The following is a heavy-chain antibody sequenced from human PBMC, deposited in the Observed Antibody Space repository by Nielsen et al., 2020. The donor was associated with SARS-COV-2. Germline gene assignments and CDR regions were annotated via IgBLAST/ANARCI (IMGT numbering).Heavy chain of an antibody. D-gene: IGHD3-10*01. Sequence: GGSLRLSCAASGFTFDDYGMSWVRQAPGKGLEWVSGINWNGGSTGYADSVKGRFTISRDNAKNSLYPQMNSLRAEDTALYYCARAQAVGSGSYYKSPNWFDPWGQGTLVTVSS. CDR3: ARAQAVGSGSYYKSPNWFDP. V-gene: IGHV3-20*04. CDR1: GFTFDDYG. CDR2: INWNGGST. J-gene: IGHJ5*02.